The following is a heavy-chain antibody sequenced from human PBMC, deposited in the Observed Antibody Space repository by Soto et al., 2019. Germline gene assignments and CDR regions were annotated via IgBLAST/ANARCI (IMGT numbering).Heavy chain of an antibody. CDR3: ARNGLGESIPSAYYGMDV. D-gene: IGHD3-10*01. CDR2: ISGSGGST. V-gene: IGHV3-23*01. CDR1: GFTFSSYA. Sequence: EVQLLESGGGLVQPGGSLRLSCAASGFTFSSYAMSWVRQAPGKGLEWVSAISGSGGSTYYADSVKGRFTISRDNSKNTLYLQMNSLRVEDTAVYYCARNGLGESIPSAYYGMDVWGQGTTVTVSS. J-gene: IGHJ6*02.